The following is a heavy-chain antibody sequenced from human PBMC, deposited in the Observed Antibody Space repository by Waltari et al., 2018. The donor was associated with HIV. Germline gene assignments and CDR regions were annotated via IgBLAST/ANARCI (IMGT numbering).Heavy chain of an antibody. CDR2: IYPGDSDT. J-gene: IGHJ4*02. D-gene: IGHD6-19*01. CDR3: ARGPAVADFDY. V-gene: IGHV5-51*01. Sequence: TTYWIGWVRQMPGKGLEWMGIIYPGDSDTRYSSSFQGQVTISADKSISTAYLQWSSLKASDTAMYYCARGPAVADFDYWGQGTLVTVSS. CDR1: TTYW.